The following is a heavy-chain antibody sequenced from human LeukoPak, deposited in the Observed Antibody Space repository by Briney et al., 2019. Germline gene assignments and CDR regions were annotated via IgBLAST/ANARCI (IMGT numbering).Heavy chain of an antibody. V-gene: IGHV3-30*03. Sequence: PGKSLRLSCAASGFTFSSYGMHWVRQAPGKGLEWAAVISYDGSTEYYADSVKGRFTISRDNSKNTLYLQINSLRAEDTAVYYCARDDRPYRIAVAAGDYWGQGTLVTVSS. J-gene: IGHJ4*02. CDR3: ARDDRPYRIAVAAGDY. D-gene: IGHD6-19*01. CDR1: GFTFSSYG. CDR2: ISYDGSTE.